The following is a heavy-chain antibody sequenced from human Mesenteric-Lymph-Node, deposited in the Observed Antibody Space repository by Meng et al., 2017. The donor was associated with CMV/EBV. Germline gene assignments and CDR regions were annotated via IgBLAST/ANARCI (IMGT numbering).Heavy chain of an antibody. Sequence: GESLKISCAASGFTFSSYSMNWVRQAPGKGLEWVSSISSSSSYIYYADSAKGRFTISRDNAKNSLYLQMNSLRAEDTAVYYCARDLLRSGSYYYYYGMDVWGQGTTVTVSS. D-gene: IGHD3-3*01. CDR1: GFTFSSYS. CDR3: ARDLLRSGSYYYYYGMDV. V-gene: IGHV3-21*01. CDR2: ISSSSSYI. J-gene: IGHJ6*02.